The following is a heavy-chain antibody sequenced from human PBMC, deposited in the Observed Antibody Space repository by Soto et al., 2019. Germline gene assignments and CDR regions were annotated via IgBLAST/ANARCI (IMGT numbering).Heavy chain of an antibody. D-gene: IGHD1-1*01. CDR3: ARDVSSNSPYLDF. J-gene: IGHJ4*02. CDR1: GYTFDTYS. CDR2: INPYNGNT. V-gene: IGHV1-18*04. Sequence: VQLVQSGAEVKKPGASVKISCKASGYTFDTYSMTWVRQAPGQGLEWMAWINPYNGNTHYSQKAQGRVSVTTDTSTSTVYMELRSLRSDDTAVYYCARDVSSNSPYLDFWGQGTLVTVSS.